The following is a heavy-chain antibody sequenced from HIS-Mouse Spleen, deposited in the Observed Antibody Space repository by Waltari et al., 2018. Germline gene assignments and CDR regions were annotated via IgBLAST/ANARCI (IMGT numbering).Heavy chain of an antibody. CDR1: GFTFSSYW. CDR3: ARNLNWGDRYWYFDL. CDR2: IKQDGSGK. Sequence: EVQLVESGGGLVQPGGSLRLSCAASGFTFSSYWMSWVRQAPGRGLEWVDNIKQDGSGKYYVDSVKGRFTISRDNAKNSLYLQMNSPRAEDTAVYYCARNLNWGDRYWYFDLWGRGTLVTVSS. D-gene: IGHD7-27*01. J-gene: IGHJ2*01. V-gene: IGHV3-7*01.